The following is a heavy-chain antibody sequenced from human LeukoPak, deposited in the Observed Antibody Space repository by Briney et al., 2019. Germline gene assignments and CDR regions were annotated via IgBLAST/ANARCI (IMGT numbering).Heavy chain of an antibody. CDR1: GYTFTGYY. D-gene: IGHD3-10*01. CDR2: INPNSGGT. CDR3: ASRYYGSGSRYGMDV. Sequence: ASVKVSCKASGYTFTGYYMHWVRQAPGQGLEWMGWINPNSGGTNYAQKFQGRVTMTRDTSIRTAYMELSRLRSDDTAVYYCASRYYGSGSRYGMDVWGQGTTVTVSS. V-gene: IGHV1-2*02. J-gene: IGHJ6*02.